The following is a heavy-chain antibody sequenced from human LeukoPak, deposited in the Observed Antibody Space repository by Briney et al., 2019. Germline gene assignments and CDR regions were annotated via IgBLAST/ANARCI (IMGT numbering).Heavy chain of an antibody. Sequence: PGGSLRLSCAASGFAFTTYWMSWVRQAPGKGLEWVANIKQDGSEKYYVDSVKGRFTISRDNAKNSLYLQMNSLRVEDTAVYYCAREGAYCSSTSCYGLRAFDIWGQGTMVTVSS. D-gene: IGHD2-2*01. CDR1: GFAFTTYW. V-gene: IGHV3-7*01. J-gene: IGHJ3*02. CDR2: IKQDGSEK. CDR3: AREGAYCSSTSCYGLRAFDI.